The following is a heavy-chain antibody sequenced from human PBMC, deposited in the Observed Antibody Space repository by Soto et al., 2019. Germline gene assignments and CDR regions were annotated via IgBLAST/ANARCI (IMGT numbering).Heavy chain of an antibody. V-gene: IGHV3-74*01. CDR1: GYTFSPFW. D-gene: IGHD3-10*01. CDR2: INSDGTTK. J-gene: IGHJ3*01. Sequence: EVHLVESGGGLVQPGESLRLCCEASGYTFSPFWMHWVRQAPGKGLVWVSHINSDGTTKLYADSVKGRFTISRDNAKNTLYLQMNSVKADDTAVYFCVRDRGYPDSFDVWGRGTVVTVSS. CDR3: VRDRGYPDSFDV.